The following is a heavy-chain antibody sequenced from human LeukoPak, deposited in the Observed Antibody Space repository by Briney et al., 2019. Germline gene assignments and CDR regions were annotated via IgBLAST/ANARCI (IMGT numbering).Heavy chain of an antibody. J-gene: IGHJ4*02. V-gene: IGHV3-48*01. CDR3: ASRQMDYFDY. CDR1: GFTFSSYS. CDR2: ISSSSSTI. D-gene: IGHD5-24*01. Sequence: PGGSLRLSCAASGFTFSSYSMNWVRQAPGKGLEWVSYISSSSSTIYYADSVKGRFTISRDTSKNTLYLQMNRLRAEDTAVYYCASRQMDYFDYWGQGTLVTVSS.